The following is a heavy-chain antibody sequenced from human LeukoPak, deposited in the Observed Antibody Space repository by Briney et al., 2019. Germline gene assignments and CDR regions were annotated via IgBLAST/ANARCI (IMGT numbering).Heavy chain of an antibody. V-gene: IGHV1-8*03. J-gene: IGHJ4*02. CDR1: GYTFTSYD. Sequence: AASVKVSCKASGYTFTSYDINWVRQATGQGLEWVGWMNPNSGNTGYAQKFQGRVTITRNTSISTAYMELSSLRSEDTAVYYCARGRTADIVVVPAAIPEELDYWGQGTLVTVSS. CDR3: ARGRTADIVVVPAAIPEELDY. D-gene: IGHD2-2*02. CDR2: MNPNSGNT.